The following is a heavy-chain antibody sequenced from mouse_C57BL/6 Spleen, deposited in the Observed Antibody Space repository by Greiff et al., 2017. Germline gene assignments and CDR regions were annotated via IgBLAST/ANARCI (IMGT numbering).Heavy chain of an antibody. V-gene: IGHV1-53*01. J-gene: IGHJ4*01. Sequence: VQLQQSGTELVKPGASVKLSCKASGYTFTSYWMHWVKQRPGQGLEWIGNINPSNGGTNYNEKFKSKATLTVDKSSSTAYMQLSSLTSEDSAVYYCARPGYYDYYAMDYWGQGTSVTVSS. CDR3: ARPGYYDYYAMDY. CDR2: INPSNGGT. CDR1: GYTFTSYW. D-gene: IGHD2-3*01.